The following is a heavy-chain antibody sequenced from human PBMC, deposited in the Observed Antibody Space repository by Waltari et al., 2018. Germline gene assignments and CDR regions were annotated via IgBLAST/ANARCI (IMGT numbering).Heavy chain of an antibody. Sequence: EVQLVESGGGLVKPGGSLRLSCAASGFTFSSYSMNWVRQAPGKGLEWVSSISSSSSYIYYADSVKGRFTISRDNAKNSLYLQMNSLRAEDTAVYYCARDYYDSSGYLYYFDYWGQGTLVTVSS. CDR3: ARDYYDSSGYLYYFDY. V-gene: IGHV3-21*04. D-gene: IGHD3-22*01. CDR1: GFTFSSYS. J-gene: IGHJ4*02. CDR2: ISSSSSYI.